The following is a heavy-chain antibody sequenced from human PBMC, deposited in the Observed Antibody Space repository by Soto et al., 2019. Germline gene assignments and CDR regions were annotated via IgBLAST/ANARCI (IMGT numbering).Heavy chain of an antibody. V-gene: IGHV4-39*01. CDR1: GGSFISDSYG. Sequence: QLQLRESGPGLVKPSETLSLTCTVSGGSFISDSYGRGWIRQPPGKGVEWIGTIYYSGSTYSNPSLTSRVSISVDASENRFSLKLSSVTAADAALYYCARHPTVYSSSPDSWGQGTLVTVSS. D-gene: IGHD6-6*01. CDR2: IYYSGST. J-gene: IGHJ4*02. CDR3: ARHPTVYSSSPDS.